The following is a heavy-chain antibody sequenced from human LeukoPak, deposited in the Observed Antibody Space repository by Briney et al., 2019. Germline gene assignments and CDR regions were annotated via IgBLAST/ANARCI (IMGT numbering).Heavy chain of an antibody. CDR1: GFTFDDYA. CDR2: ISWNSGSI. Sequence: GRSLRLSCAASGFTFDDYAMHWVRQAPGKGLEWVSGISWNSGSIGYADSVKGRFTISRDNAKNSLYLQMNSLRAEDTALYYCAKTLRYYDSSGYYYGAFDIWDQGTMVTVSS. CDR3: AKTLRYYDSSGYYYGAFDI. D-gene: IGHD3-22*01. J-gene: IGHJ3*02. V-gene: IGHV3-9*01.